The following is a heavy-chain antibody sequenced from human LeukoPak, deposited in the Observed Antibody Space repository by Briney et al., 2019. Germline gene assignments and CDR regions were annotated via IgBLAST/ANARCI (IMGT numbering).Heavy chain of an antibody. CDR2: IYTTGST. J-gene: IGHJ4*02. D-gene: IGHD5-18*01. CDR3: AASQYSYGYVFDY. V-gene: IGHV4-61*02. CDR1: GGSISSGSYY. Sequence: SQTLSLICSVAGGSISSGSYYWSLIRQPAGKELEWIGRIYTTGSTSYSPSFKSRVTISADTSKNHFSLQLSSVTAADTAVYYCAASQYSYGYVFDYWGQGTLVTVSS.